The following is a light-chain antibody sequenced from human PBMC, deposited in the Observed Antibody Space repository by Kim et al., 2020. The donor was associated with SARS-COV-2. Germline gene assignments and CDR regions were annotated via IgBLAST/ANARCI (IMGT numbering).Light chain of an antibody. V-gene: IGKV1-5*03. CDR1: QSISSY. Sequence: ASVGDRVTITYRASQSISSYLAWYQQKPGKAPELLIYKASILESGVPSRFSGSGSGTEFTLTISSLQPDDFASFYCQQYKTSPWTFGQGTKVDIK. CDR2: KAS. J-gene: IGKJ1*01. CDR3: QQYKTSPWT.